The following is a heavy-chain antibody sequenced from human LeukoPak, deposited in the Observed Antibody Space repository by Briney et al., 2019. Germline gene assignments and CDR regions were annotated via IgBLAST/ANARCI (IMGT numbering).Heavy chain of an antibody. CDR2: IKSKTDGAAT. CDR1: GFTFSDAW. D-gene: IGHD3-10*01. Sequence: GGSLRLPCADSGFTFSDAWMSWVRQAPGRGLEWVGRIKSKTDGAATDYAAPVKGRFTISRDDSKNTLFLQMNSLRTEDTAVYYCTTATMIRGVSDYWGQGTLVTVSS. CDR3: TTATMIRGVSDY. J-gene: IGHJ4*02. V-gene: IGHV3-15*01.